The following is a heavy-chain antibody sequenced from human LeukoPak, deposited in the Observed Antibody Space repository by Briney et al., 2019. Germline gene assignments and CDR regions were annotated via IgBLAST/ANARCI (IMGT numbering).Heavy chain of an antibody. CDR1: GDSITSDY. CDR2: INNVGNS. Sequence: PADTASLTCNVSGDSITSDYWSWIRQSPGKGLEWIGYINNVGNSKYLAALNSRVTISVNRSKKQVSLKMRSMTAADTAVYYCARLDCISNTCYNYWVPGALVTFSS. D-gene: IGHD3-10*01. CDR3: ARLDCISNTCYNY. J-gene: IGHJ4*02. V-gene: IGHV4-59*08.